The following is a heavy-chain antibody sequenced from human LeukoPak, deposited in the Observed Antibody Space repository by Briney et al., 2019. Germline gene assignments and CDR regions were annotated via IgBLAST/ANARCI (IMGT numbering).Heavy chain of an antibody. CDR2: LGADGSGT. CDR1: GFTFSRYA. CDR3: ARDGFTGPRTAYLDH. Sequence: QPGGSLRLSCAASGFTFSRYATHWVRQAPGKGLVWVSRLGADGSGTNYADSVKGRFTISRDNAKNTVYLQMSSLRAEDTAVYYCARDGFTGPRTAYLDHWGQGTLVTVSS. V-gene: IGHV3-74*01. D-gene: IGHD2-8*02. J-gene: IGHJ4*01.